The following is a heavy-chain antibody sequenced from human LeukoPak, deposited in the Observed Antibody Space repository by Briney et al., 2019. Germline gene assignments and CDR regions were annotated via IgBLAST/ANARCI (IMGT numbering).Heavy chain of an antibody. CDR1: GGSISSYY. D-gene: IGHD3-22*01. CDR3: ARGPRHRYYYDSGGSFDY. J-gene: IGHJ4*02. V-gene: IGHV4-59*01. Sequence: SETLSLTCTVSGGSISSYYWSWIRQPPGKGLEWIGYIYYSGSTNYNPSLKSRVTISVDTSKNQFSLKLSSVTAADTAVYYCARGPRHRYYYDSGGSFDYWGQGTLVTVSS. CDR2: IYYSGST.